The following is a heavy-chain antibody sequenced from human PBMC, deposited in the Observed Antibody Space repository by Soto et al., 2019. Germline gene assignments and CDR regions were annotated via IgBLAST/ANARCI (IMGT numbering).Heavy chain of an antibody. D-gene: IGHD3-16*01. CDR1: GGSFSGYY. V-gene: IGHV4-34*01. CDR2: IYYSGST. Sequence: SETLSLTCAVYGGSFSGYYWGWIRQPPGKGLEWIGSIYYSGSTYYNPSLKSRVTISVDTSKNQFSLKLSSVTAADTAVYYCALGGGYYYGMDVWGQGTTVTVSS. CDR3: ALGGGYYYGMDV. J-gene: IGHJ6*02.